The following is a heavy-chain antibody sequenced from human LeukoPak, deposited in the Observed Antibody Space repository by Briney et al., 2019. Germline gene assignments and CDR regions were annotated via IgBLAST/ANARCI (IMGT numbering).Heavy chain of an antibody. CDR1: GYTFTGYY. V-gene: IGHV1-2*04. J-gene: IGHJ4*02. D-gene: IGHD3-10*01. Sequence: ASVKVSCKASGYTFTGYYMHWVRQAPGQGLEWMVWINPNSGGTNYAQKFQGWVTMTRDTSISTAYMELSRLRSDDTAVYYCARVMVGGFGELLFDYWGQGTLVTVSS. CDR3: ARVMVGGFGELLFDY. CDR2: INPNSGGT.